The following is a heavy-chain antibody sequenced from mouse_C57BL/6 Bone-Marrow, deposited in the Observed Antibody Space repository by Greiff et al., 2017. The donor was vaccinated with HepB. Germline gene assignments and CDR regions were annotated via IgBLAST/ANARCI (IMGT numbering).Heavy chain of an antibody. CDR2: IYPGDGDT. J-gene: IGHJ2*01. CDR3: ARKLWLAYFDY. CDR1: GYTFTSYW. V-gene: IGHV1-87*01. D-gene: IGHD2-2*01. Sequence: VKVVESGAELARPGASVKLSCKASGYTFTSYWMQWVKQRPGQGLEWIGAIYPGDGDTRYTQKFKGKATLTADKSSSTAYMQLSSLASEDSAVYYCARKLWLAYFDYWGQGTTLTVSS.